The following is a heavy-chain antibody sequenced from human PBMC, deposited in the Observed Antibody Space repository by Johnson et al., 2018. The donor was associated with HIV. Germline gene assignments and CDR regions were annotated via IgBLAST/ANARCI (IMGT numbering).Heavy chain of an antibody. CDR3: AKDWFRESLSAFDI. CDR1: GFTFSSYG. V-gene: IGHV3-30*18. D-gene: IGHD3-10*01. J-gene: IGHJ3*02. Sequence: QMLLVESGGGVVQAGRSLRLSCAASGFTFSSYGMHWVRQAPGKGLEWVAVISNDGSNKFYADSVKGRFTISRDNSKNTLYLQMNSLRAEDTAVYYCAKDWFRESLSAFDIWGQGTMVTVSS. CDR2: ISNDGSNK.